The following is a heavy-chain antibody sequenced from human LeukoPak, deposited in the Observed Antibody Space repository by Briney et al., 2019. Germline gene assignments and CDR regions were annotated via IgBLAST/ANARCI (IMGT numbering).Heavy chain of an antibody. D-gene: IGHD3-22*01. J-gene: IGHJ4*02. Sequence: GGSLRLSCAASGFNVSNAWMSWVRQAPGKGLEWVGRIKSKTDGETTDYAAPVKGRFTISRDDSKNTLYLQMNSLKTEDTAVYYCTTVYSDSGGFYFNYCDYWGQGTLVTVST. CDR1: GFNVSNAW. CDR3: TTVYSDSGGFYFNYCDY. V-gene: IGHV3-15*01. CDR2: IKSKTDGETT.